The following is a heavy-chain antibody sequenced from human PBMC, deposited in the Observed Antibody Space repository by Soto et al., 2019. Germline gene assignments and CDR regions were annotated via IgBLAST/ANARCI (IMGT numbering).Heavy chain of an antibody. J-gene: IGHJ4*02. CDR2: MNPNSGNT. D-gene: IGHD3-3*01. CDR3: ASSTYYDFWSGYYSSPFFDY. Sequence: QVQLVQSGAEVKKPGASVKVSCKASGYTFTSYDINWVRQATGPGLEWMGWMNPNSGNTGYAQKFQGRVTMTRNTSISTAYMELSSLRSEDTAVYYCASSTYYDFWSGYYSSPFFDYWGQGTLVTVSS. V-gene: IGHV1-8*01. CDR1: GYTFTSYD.